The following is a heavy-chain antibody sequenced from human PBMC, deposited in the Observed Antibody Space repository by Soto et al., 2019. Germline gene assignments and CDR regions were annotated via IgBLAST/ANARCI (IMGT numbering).Heavy chain of an antibody. CDR1: GGSVSSGSYY. CDR2: IYYSGST. Sequence: QVQLQESGPGLVKPSETLSLTCTVSGGSVSSGSYYWSWIRQPPGKGLEWIGYIYYSGSTNYNPTVKSRVTISVDTSKNQFSLKLSSVTAADTAVYYCASSLDPDYDLWSGTYYYYYYGMDVWGQGTTVTVSS. CDR3: ASSLDPDYDLWSGTYYYYYYGMDV. J-gene: IGHJ6*02. D-gene: IGHD3-3*01. V-gene: IGHV4-61*01.